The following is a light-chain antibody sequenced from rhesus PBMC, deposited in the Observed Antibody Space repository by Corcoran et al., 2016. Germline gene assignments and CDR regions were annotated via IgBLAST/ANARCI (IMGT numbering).Light chain of an antibody. Sequence: DIQMTQSPSTLSASVGDRVTITCQASLGISSWLAWYLQKPGTAPKLLFYAPSSLQMGVPSRYSGSGSGTDFTLTLSSLQPDDFATYYCQHHNSYPRTFGQGTKVEIK. CDR3: QHHNSYPRT. CDR2: APS. V-gene: IGKV1-33*02. CDR1: LGISSW. J-gene: IGKJ1*01.